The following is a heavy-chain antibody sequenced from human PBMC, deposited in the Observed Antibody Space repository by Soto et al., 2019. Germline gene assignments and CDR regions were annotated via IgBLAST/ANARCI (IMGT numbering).Heavy chain of an antibody. CDR3: ARARFGELFNYYGMDV. J-gene: IGHJ6*02. CDR2: ISSSGSTI. CDR1: GLTFCDYY. V-gene: IGHV3-11*01. Sequence: PGGSLRLCCPASGLTFCDYYMSWIRQAPGNGLEWVSYISSSGSTIYYADSVKGRFTISRDNAKNSLYLQMNSLRAEDTAVYYCARARFGELFNYYGMDVWGQGTTVTVSS. D-gene: IGHD3-10*01.